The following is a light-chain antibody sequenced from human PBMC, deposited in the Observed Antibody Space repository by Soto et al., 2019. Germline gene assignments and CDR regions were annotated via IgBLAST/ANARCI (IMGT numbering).Light chain of an antibody. V-gene: IGLV1-44*01. CDR2: STN. Sequence: QSVLTQPPSASGTPGQRVTISCSGSSSNIGSNTVNWYQQLPGSAPKLLMYSTNQRPSGVPDRFSGSKSGTSASLAISGLQSEDEADYYCAAWHGSLNVVLFGGGTKVTVL. J-gene: IGLJ2*01. CDR1: SSNIGSNT. CDR3: AAWHGSLNVVL.